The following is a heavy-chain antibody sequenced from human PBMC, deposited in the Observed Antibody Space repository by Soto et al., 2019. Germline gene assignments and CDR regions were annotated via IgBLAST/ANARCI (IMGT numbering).Heavy chain of an antibody. CDR1: GYSFTSYY. CDR3: AREGLVLVPTTVNSDYYYYAMDV. V-gene: IGHV1-8*01. D-gene: IGHD4-17*01. Sequence: ASVKVSCKASGYSFTSYYINWVRQATGQGLEWMGWMNPNSGNTGYAQKFQGRVTMTRNTSISTAYMELSSLRSEDTAVYYCAREGLVLVPTTVNSDYYYYAMDVWG. CDR2: MNPNSGNT. J-gene: IGHJ6*02.